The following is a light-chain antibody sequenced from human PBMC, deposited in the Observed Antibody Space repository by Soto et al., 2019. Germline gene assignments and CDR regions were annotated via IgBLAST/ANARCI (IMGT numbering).Light chain of an antibody. Sequence: QSALTQPASVSGSPGQSITISCTGTSSDVGGYNYVSWYQQHPGKAPKLMIYEVSNRPSGVSNRFSGSKSGHTASLTISGLQAEDEADYYCSSYTSSNKGVVFGGGTKLTVL. J-gene: IGLJ2*01. CDR1: SSDVGGYNY. V-gene: IGLV2-14*01. CDR2: EVS. CDR3: SSYTSSNKGVV.